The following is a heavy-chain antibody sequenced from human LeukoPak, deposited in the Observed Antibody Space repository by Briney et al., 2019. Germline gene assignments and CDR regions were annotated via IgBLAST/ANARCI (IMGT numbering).Heavy chain of an antibody. J-gene: IGHJ4*02. Sequence: SLRLSCAPSRFTLTSYWISSGREAPGKGLWWVANIKKDGSEKYYVDSVKGRFTISRDNAKNSLYLQMNSLRAEDTAVYYCAREGYSHLVYYFDYWGQGTLVTVSS. CDR2: IKKDGSEK. CDR1: RFTLTSYW. V-gene: IGHV3-7*01. CDR3: AREGYSHLVYYFDY. D-gene: IGHD6-13*01.